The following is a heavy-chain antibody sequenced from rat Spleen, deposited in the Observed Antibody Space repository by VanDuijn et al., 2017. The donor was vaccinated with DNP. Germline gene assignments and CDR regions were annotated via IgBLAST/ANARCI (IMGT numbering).Heavy chain of an antibody. J-gene: IGHJ2*01. CDR3: TREGTMMVVGFLDY. V-gene: IGHV2-1*01. D-gene: IGHD1-12*02. Sequence: QVQLKESGPGLVQPSQTLSLTCTVSGFSLTSYHVHWVRQPPGKGLEWLGRIRANGITDYNSGLRSRLIISRDISKSQVFLKMNSPQTEDSAIYFCTREGTMMVVGFLDYWGRGVMVTVSS. CDR2: IRANGIT. CDR1: GFSLTSYH.